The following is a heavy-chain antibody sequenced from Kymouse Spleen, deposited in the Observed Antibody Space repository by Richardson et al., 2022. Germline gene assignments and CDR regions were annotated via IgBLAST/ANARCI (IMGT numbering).Heavy chain of an antibody. CDR2: INHSGST. D-gene: IGHD6-6*01. J-gene: IGHJ4*02. CDR1: GGSFSGYY. Sequence: QVQLQQWGAGLLKPSETLSLTCAVYGGSFSGYYWSWIRQPPGKGLEWIGEINHSGSTNYNPSLKSRVTISVDTSKNQFSLKLSSVTAADTAVYYCARDGSSSRNFDYWGQGTLVTVSS. V-gene: IGHV4-34*01. CDR3: ARDGSSSRNFDY.